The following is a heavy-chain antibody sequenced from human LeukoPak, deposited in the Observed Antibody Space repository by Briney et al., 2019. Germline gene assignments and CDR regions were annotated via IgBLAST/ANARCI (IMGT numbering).Heavy chain of an antibody. J-gene: IGHJ4*02. D-gene: IGHD2-2*01. CDR3: ARDWGTVVVPAAIGY. CDR2: VSAYNGNT. V-gene: IGHV1-18*01. CDR1: GYTFTSYG. Sequence: ASVKVSCKASGYTFTSYGISWVRQAPGQGLEWMGWVSAYNGNTNYAQKLQGRVTMTTDTSTSTAYMELRSLRSDDTAVYYCARDWGTVVVPAAIGYWGQGTLVTVSS.